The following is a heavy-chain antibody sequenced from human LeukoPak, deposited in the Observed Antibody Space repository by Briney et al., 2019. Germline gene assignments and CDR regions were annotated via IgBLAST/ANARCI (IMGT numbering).Heavy chain of an antibody. J-gene: IGHJ6*04. D-gene: IGHD4-11*01. Sequence: GGSLRLSCAASGFPFKSYAMTWVRQAPGKGLEWVSVISGSGDKTYYAEAVKVRFTISRDNSRNTMYLQMNSLRADDPAVYYCAKARTTGFFYYYGLDVWGEGTTVSVFS. CDR1: GFPFKSYA. CDR2: ISGSGDKT. V-gene: IGHV3-23*01. CDR3: AKARTTGFFYYYGLDV.